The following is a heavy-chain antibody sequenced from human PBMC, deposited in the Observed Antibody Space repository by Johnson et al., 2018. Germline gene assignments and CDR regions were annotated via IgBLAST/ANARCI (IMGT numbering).Heavy chain of an antibody. CDR3: ARGSITRLRGVVAAYGMDV. Sequence: QVQLVQSGGGVVQPGRSVRLSCAASGFSFSSYGMHWVRQAPGKGLEWVAVIWYDGSNKYYVDSVKGRFTISRDNSKNTLYLQMNSLRAEDTAVYHGARGSITRLRGVVAAYGMDVWGRGTTVTVSS. CDR1: GFSFSSYG. V-gene: IGHV3-33*01. J-gene: IGHJ6*02. D-gene: IGHD3-10*01. CDR2: IWYDGSNK.